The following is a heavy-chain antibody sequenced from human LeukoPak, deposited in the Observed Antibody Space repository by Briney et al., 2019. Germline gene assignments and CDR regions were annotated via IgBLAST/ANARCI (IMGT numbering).Heavy chain of an antibody. CDR3: ARLYYYDSSGYYPLDY. D-gene: IGHD3-22*01. V-gene: IGHV3-48*01. J-gene: IGHJ4*02. Sequence: GGSLRLSCEASGFTFSSYTMNWVRQAPGKGLEWIAYITSDSSAVYYADSVKGRFTISRDNAKNSLSLQMNSLRAEDTAVYYCARLYYYDSSGYYPLDYWGQGTLVTVSS. CDR2: ITSDSSAV. CDR1: GFTFSSYT.